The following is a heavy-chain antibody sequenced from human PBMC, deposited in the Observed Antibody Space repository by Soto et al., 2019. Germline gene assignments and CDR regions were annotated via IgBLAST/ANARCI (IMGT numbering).Heavy chain of an antibody. CDR1: GFTFSGHR. CDR2: IDRDGSGK. CDR3: ARITVAQNEYLDH. J-gene: IGHJ4*02. Sequence: GGSLRLSCAASGFTFSGHRMTWVRQAPGKGLEWVANIDRDGSGKYYVDSVRGRFTISRDNAENSLYLQMSSLRAEDTAVYYCARITVAQNEYLDHWGQGARVTAPQ. D-gene: IGHD4-17*01. V-gene: IGHV3-7*01.